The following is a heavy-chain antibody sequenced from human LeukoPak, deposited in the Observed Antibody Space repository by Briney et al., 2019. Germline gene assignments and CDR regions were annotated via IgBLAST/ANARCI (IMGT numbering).Heavy chain of an antibody. CDR3: AREGYSSSWYVGLDY. CDR1: GYTFTSYG. D-gene: IGHD6-13*01. Sequence: VASVKVSCKASGYTFTSYGISWVRQAPGQGLEWMGWISAYNGNTNYAQKLQGRVTMTTDTSTSTAYMELRSLRSDDTAVYYCAREGYSSSWYVGLDYWGQGTLVTVSS. J-gene: IGHJ4*02. V-gene: IGHV1-18*01. CDR2: ISAYNGNT.